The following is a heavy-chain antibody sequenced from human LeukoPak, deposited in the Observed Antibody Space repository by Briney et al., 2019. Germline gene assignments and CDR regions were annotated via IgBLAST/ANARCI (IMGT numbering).Heavy chain of an antibody. D-gene: IGHD2-15*01. V-gene: IGHV1-8*01. J-gene: IGHJ4*02. CDR2: MNPNSGNT. CDR3: ARDLPLTDQIYCSGGSCSL. Sequence: ASVKVSCKASGYTFTSYDINWVRQATGQGLEWMGWMNPNSGNTGYAQKFQGRVTMTRNTSISTAYMELSSLRSDDTAVYYCARDLPLTDQIYCSGGSCSLWGQGTLVTVSS. CDR1: GYTFTSYD.